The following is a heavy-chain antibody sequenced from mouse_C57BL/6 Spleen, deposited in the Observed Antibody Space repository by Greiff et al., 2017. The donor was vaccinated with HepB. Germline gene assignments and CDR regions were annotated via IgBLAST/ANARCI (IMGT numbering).Heavy chain of an antibody. CDR1: GYTFTSYW. Sequence: QVQLQQPGAELVKPGASVKLSCKASGYTFTSYWMHWVKQRPGQGLEWIGMIHPNSGSTNYNEKFKSKATLTVDKPTSTAYLQLSSLTSEDSAVYYYARAGGTLNFDYWGQGTTLTVSS. CDR2: IHPNSGST. D-gene: IGHD3-3*01. J-gene: IGHJ2*01. V-gene: IGHV1-64*01. CDR3: ARAGGTLNFDY.